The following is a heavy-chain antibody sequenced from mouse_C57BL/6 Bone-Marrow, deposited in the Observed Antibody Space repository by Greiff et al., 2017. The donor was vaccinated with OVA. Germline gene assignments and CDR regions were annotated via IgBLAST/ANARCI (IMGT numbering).Heavy chain of an antibody. D-gene: IGHD4-1*01. J-gene: IGHJ2*01. CDR2: IYPGNSDT. Sequence: VQLPPSVTVLSPPFSSFPISFPTSFSTFTSYWMHFLQPIPFPFLSLIGAIYPGNSDTSYNQKFKGKAKLTAVTSASTAYMELSSLTNEDSAVYYCTRGANWDRFDYWGQGTTLTVSS. CDR3: TRGANWDRFDY. V-gene: IGHV1-5*01. CDR1: FSTFTSYW.